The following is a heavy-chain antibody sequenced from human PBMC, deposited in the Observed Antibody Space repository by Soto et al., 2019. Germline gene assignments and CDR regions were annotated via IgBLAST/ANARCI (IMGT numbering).Heavy chain of an antibody. Sequence: EVQLLESGGGLVQPAGSPRLSCAVSGLTFRNHAMSWVRQAPGKGLEWVSTIAPIGYSTHYAGSVEGRFTISRDDFKSTLDLQMNSLRADDTAVYYCVSWVSPQVDYWGQGTLVSVSS. CDR1: GLTFRNHA. V-gene: IGHV3-23*01. J-gene: IGHJ4*02. D-gene: IGHD2-8*01. CDR3: VSWVSPQVDY. CDR2: IAPIGYST.